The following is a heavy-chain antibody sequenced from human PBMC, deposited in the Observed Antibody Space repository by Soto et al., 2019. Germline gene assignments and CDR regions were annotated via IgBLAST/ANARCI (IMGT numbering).Heavy chain of an antibody. J-gene: IGHJ3*02. CDR1: GGSISSSSYY. CDR2: IYYSGST. CDR3: ATTGGAATSAFDI. D-gene: IGHD2-15*01. V-gene: IGHV4-39*01. Sequence: QLQLQESGPGLVKPSETLSLTCTVSGGSISSSSYYWGWIRQPPGKGLEWIGSIYYSGSTYYNPSLKSRVTISVYTSKNQFSLKLSSVTAADTAVYYCATTGGAATSAFDIWGQGTMVTVSS.